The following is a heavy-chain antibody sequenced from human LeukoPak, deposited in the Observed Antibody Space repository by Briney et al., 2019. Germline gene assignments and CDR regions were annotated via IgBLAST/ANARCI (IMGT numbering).Heavy chain of an antibody. J-gene: IGHJ4*02. Sequence: ASVRVSCKASGRSFSSYAISWVRQAPGRGLEWMGWISAYNGNTNYAQKLQGRVTMTTDTSTSTAYMELRSLRSDDTAVYYCARDLPTYYYDSSGYYPDYWGQGTLVTVSS. V-gene: IGHV1-18*01. CDR3: ARDLPTYYYDSSGYYPDY. D-gene: IGHD3-22*01. CDR1: GRSFSSYA. CDR2: ISAYNGNT.